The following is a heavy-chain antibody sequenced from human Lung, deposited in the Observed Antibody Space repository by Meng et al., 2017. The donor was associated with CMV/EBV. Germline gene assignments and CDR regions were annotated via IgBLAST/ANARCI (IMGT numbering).Heavy chain of an antibody. CDR3: ARGEHRIAVAGSAFDI. CDR2: ISYDGSNK. Sequence: SCAASGFTFSSYAMHWVRQAPGKGLEWVAVISYDGSNKYYADSVKGRFTISRDNSKNTLYLQMNSLRAEDTAVYYCARGEHRIAVAGSAFDIWRQGTMVTVSS. V-gene: IGHV3-30-3*01. CDR1: GFTFSSYA. J-gene: IGHJ3*02. D-gene: IGHD6-19*01.